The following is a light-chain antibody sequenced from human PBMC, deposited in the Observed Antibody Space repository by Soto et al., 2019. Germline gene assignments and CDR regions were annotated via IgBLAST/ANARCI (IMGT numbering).Light chain of an antibody. J-gene: IGKJ3*01. CDR3: QEYYSYPFT. Sequence: AIRMTQSPSSLSASTGDRVTITCRASQGISSYLAWYQQKPGKAPKLLIYAASTLQSGVPSRFSGSGSGTDVTLTISCLQSEDFATDYCQEYYSYPFTFGHGTKVYI. V-gene: IGKV1-8*01. CDR1: QGISSY. CDR2: AAS.